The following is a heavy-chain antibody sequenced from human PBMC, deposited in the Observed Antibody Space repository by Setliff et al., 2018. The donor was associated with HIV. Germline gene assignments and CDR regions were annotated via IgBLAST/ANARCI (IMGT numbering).Heavy chain of an antibody. D-gene: IGHD1-7*01. J-gene: IGHJ6*02. CDR3: ARVPNQELYFYGMDV. Sequence: SVKVSCKASGGTFSNYAISWVRQAPGQGLEWMGGIIPIFGSINYAQKFQGRVTITTDESTRTAYMELSSLRSEDTAVYYCARVPNQELYFYGMDVWGQGTTVTVSS. V-gene: IGHV1-69*05. CDR1: GGTFSNYA. CDR2: IIPIFGSI.